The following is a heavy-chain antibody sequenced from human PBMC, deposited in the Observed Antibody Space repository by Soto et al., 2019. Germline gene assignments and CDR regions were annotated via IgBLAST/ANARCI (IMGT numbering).Heavy chain of an antibody. J-gene: IGHJ1*01. CDR1: GCTFSSYG. Sequence: GGSLRLSWAASGCTFSSYGVHWVRQTEGKGLVWVSQINSDGSTTRYADSVKGRFTISRDNAKNTVYLQMNSLRAEDTAVYYCKPLNSFGSAYRGKRTPVPVSP. CDR3: KPLNSFGSAY. V-gene: IGHV3-74*01. D-gene: IGHD5-18*01. CDR2: INSDGSTT.